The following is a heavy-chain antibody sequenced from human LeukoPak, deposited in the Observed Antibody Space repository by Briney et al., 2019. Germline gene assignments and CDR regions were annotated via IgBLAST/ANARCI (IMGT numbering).Heavy chain of an antibody. CDR1: GGSISSGSYY. CDR3: ARALNGGSSSSFYYYYYMDV. CDR2: IYTSGST. Sequence: PSETLSLTCTVSGGSISSGSYYWSWIRQPAGKGLEWIGRIYTSGSTNYNPSLKSRVTISVDTSKNQFSLKLSSVTAADTAVYYCARALNGGSSSSFYYYYYMDVWGKGTTVTVSS. J-gene: IGHJ6*03. D-gene: IGHD6-6*01. V-gene: IGHV4-61*02.